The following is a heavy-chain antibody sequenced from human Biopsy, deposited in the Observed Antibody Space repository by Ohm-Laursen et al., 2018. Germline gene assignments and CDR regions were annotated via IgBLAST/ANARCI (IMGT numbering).Heavy chain of an antibody. CDR3: ARDGKRWDYSTYFSWHFDL. Sequence: SLRLSCAASGFTFTSYAMHWVRQAPGKGLEWVAVILYDGSGEYYADSLQGRFIISRDNPKNTVDLQMNSLKAEDTAVYFCARDGKRWDYSTYFSWHFDLWGRGTLVTVSS. V-gene: IGHV3-30*03. D-gene: IGHD4-11*01. CDR2: ILYDGSGE. CDR1: GFTFTSYA. J-gene: IGHJ2*01.